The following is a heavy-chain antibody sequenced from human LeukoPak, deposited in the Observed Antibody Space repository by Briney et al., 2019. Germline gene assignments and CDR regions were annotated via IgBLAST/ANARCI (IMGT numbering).Heavy chain of an antibody. CDR2: ISGSGGST. CDR3: AKDLPYYYDSSGSIY. Sequence: GGSLRLSCAASGFTFSSYAMSWVRQAPGKGLERVSAISGSGGSTYYADSAKGRFTISRDNSKNTLYLQMNSLRAEDTAVYYCAKDLPYYYDSSGSIYWGQGTLVTVSS. D-gene: IGHD3-22*01. CDR1: GFTFSSYA. V-gene: IGHV3-23*01. J-gene: IGHJ4*02.